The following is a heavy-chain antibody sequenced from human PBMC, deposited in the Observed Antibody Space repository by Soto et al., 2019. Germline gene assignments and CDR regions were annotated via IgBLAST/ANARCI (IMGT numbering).Heavy chain of an antibody. CDR2: INPSAGST. Sequence: ASVKGSCKASGYTFTNYYMHWVRQAPGQGLEWMGIINPSAGSTSYAQKFQGRVTMTRDTSTSTVNMKLSSLTSEDTAVYYCARDRLGERLYTYYGMDVWSEGTTVTVCS. J-gene: IGHJ6*02. V-gene: IGHV1-46*01. D-gene: IGHD3-10*01. CDR1: GYTFTNYY. CDR3: ARDRLGERLYTYYGMDV.